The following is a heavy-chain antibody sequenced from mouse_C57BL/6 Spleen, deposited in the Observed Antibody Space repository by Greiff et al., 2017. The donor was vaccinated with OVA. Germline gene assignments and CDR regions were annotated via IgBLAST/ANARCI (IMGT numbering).Heavy chain of an antibody. J-gene: IGHJ1*03. Sequence: QVQLQQSGPELVKPGASVKISCKASGYAFSSFWMNWVKQRPGKGLEWIGRIYPGDGDTNYNGKFKGKATLTADKSSSTAYMQLSSLTSEDSAVYFCAYGSSGYFDVWGTGTTVTVSS. CDR3: AYGSSGYFDV. CDR2: IYPGDGDT. CDR1: GYAFSSFW. D-gene: IGHD1-1*01. V-gene: IGHV1-82*01.